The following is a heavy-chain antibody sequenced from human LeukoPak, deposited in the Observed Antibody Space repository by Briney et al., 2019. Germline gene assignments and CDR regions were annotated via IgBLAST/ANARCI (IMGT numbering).Heavy chain of an antibody. J-gene: IGHJ5*02. CDR1: GYSASSNTAA. CDR3: ARDLTHGWFVL. Sequence: SQTLSLTCVISGYSASSNTAALNWIRQSPSRGLEWLGRTYYKSKWYNDYAGFVRSRITINPDTSKNQFSLHLNSVTPEDTAVYYCARDLTHGWFVLWGQGTLVTVSS. V-gene: IGHV6-1*01. CDR2: TYYKSKWYN.